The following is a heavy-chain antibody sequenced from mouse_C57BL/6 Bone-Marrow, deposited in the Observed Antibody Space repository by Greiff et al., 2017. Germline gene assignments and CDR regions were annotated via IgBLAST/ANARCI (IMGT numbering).Heavy chain of an antibody. V-gene: IGHV1-15*01. D-gene: IGHD1-1*01. CDR3: TRWYYGSSYEAMDY. CDR1: GYTFTDYE. J-gene: IGHJ4*01. CDR2: IDPETGGT. Sequence: VQVVESGAELVRPGASVTLSCKASGYTFTDYEMHWVKQTPVHGLEWIGAIDPETGGTAYNQKFKGKAILTADNSSSTAYMDLRSLTSEDSAVYYCTRWYYGSSYEAMDYWGQGTSVTVSS.